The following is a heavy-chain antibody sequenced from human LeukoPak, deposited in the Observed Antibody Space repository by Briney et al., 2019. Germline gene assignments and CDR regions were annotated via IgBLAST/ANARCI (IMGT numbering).Heavy chain of an antibody. CDR3: ARDLYYGDYYFDY. J-gene: IGHJ4*02. D-gene: IGHD4-17*01. CDR1: GFTFSSYW. Sequence: QPGGSLRLSCAASGFTFSSYWMSWVRQAPGKGLEWVANIKQDGSEKYYVDSVKGRFTISRDNAKNSLYLQMNSLRAEDTAVYYCARDLYYGDYYFDYWGQGILVTVSS. V-gene: IGHV3-7*01. CDR2: IKQDGSEK.